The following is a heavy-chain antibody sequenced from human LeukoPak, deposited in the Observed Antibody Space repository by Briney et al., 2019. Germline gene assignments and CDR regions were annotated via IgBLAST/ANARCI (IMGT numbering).Heavy chain of an antibody. Sequence: SETLSLTCTVSGGSVSSGSYYWSWIRQPPGKGLEWIGYIYYSGSTNYNPSLKSRVTISVDTSKNQFSLKLSSVTAADTAVYYCARERRSYLNYYYGMDVWGQGTAVTVSS. CDR2: IYYSGST. CDR3: ARERRSYLNYYYGMDV. J-gene: IGHJ6*02. V-gene: IGHV4-61*01. CDR1: GGSVSSGSYY. D-gene: IGHD1-26*01.